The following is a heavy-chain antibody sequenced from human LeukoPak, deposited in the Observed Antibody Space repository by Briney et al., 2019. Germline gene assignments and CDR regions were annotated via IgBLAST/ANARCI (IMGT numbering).Heavy chain of an antibody. D-gene: IGHD2-21*01. Sequence: GGSLGLSCAGSGFALKSYSLSWVRQAPGKGLEWVSSISSTSAYIYYADSVKGRFTISRDNAKNSLYLQMNSLRAEDTAVYYCARDQTDSIDAFDIWGQGTMVTVSS. CDR3: ARDQTDSIDAFDI. CDR1: GFALKSYS. J-gene: IGHJ3*02. CDR2: ISSTSAYI. V-gene: IGHV3-21*01.